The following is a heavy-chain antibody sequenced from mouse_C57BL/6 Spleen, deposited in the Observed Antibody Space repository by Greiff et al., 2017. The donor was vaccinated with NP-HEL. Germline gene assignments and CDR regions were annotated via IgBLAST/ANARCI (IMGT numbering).Heavy chain of an antibody. V-gene: IGHV1-15*01. J-gene: IGHJ3*01. CDR3: TDYYGSRFAY. CDR2: IDPETGGT. Sequence: VKLVESGAELVRPGASVTLSCKASGYTFTDYEMHWVKQTPVHGLEWIGAIDPETGGTAYNQKFKGKAILTADKSSSTAYMELRSLTSEDSAVYYCTDYYGSRFAYWGQGTLVTVSA. D-gene: IGHD1-1*01. CDR1: GYTFTDYE.